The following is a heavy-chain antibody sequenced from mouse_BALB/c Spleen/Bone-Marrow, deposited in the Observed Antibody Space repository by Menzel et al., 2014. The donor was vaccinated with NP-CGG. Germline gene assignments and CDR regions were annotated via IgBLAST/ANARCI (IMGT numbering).Heavy chain of an antibody. CDR3: ARPPIYYGYAWFAY. Sequence: EVKLMESGGGLVQPGGSLKLSCAASGFDFSRYWMSWVRQAPGKGLEWIGEINPDSSTINYTPSLKDKFIISRDNAKNTLYLQMSKVRSEDTALYYCARPPIYYGYAWFAYWGQGTLVTVSA. V-gene: IGHV4-1*02. J-gene: IGHJ3*01. CDR2: INPDSSTI. D-gene: IGHD2-2*01. CDR1: GFDFSRYW.